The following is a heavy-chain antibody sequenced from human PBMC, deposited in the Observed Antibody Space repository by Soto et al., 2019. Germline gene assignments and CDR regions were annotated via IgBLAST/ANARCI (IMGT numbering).Heavy chain of an antibody. V-gene: IGHV4-30-2*01. Sequence: QLQLQESGSGLVKPSQTLSLTCAVSGGSISSGGYSWSWTRQPPGKGLEWIGYIYHSGSTYYNPSLTTRVTISVDRSKTQFSLKLSSATAADTAVYSCARVPGPWGEGTLATVSS. J-gene: IGHJ4*02. D-gene: IGHD7-27*01. CDR2: IYHSGST. CDR1: GGSISSGGYS. CDR3: ARVPGP.